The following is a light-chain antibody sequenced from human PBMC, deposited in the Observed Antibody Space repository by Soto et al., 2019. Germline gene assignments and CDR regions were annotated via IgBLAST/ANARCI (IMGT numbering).Light chain of an antibody. CDR1: QTVTNSF. CDR2: GIS. J-gene: IGKJ2*01. V-gene: IGKV3-20*01. CDR3: QQYSTLPHT. Sequence: ENVLTQSPGTLSLSPGERATLSCRASQTVTNSFFAWYQQKPGQPPRLLIHGISSMATGITDRFSGSGSGTDFTLTISRLEPEDFVVYYCQQYSTLPHTFGRGTTLEV.